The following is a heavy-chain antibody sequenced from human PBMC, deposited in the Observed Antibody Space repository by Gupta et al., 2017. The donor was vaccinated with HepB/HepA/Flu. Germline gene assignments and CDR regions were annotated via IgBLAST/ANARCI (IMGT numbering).Heavy chain of an antibody. CDR2: SSNTGAAT. J-gene: IGHJ4*02. Sequence: EVEVLESGGDLLQRGGSLRLSCTASGFTFRSHAMNWVRQAPGKGLEWVSLSSNTGAATYYADSVKGRFTVSRDNSKDTLYRQMNSRRSEDTAVYYCVRGTGTIDYWGQGTLVIVSS. V-gene: IGHV3-23*01. CDR3: VRGTGTIDY. D-gene: IGHD1-14*01. CDR1: GFTFRSHA.